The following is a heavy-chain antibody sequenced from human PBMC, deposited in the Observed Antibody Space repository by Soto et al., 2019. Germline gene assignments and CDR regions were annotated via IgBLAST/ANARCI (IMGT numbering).Heavy chain of an antibody. CDR1: GYTFTSYG. CDR2: ISAYNGNT. D-gene: IGHD3-10*01. CDR3: ARGPRPRWFGEFPFYYYCGMDV. Sequence: ASVKVSCKASGYTFTSYGISWVRQAPGQGLEWMGWISAYNGNTDYAQKLQGRVTMTTDTSTSTAYMELRSLRSDDTAVYYCARGPRPRWFGEFPFYYYCGMDVWGQGXTVTVYS. V-gene: IGHV1-18*04. J-gene: IGHJ6*02.